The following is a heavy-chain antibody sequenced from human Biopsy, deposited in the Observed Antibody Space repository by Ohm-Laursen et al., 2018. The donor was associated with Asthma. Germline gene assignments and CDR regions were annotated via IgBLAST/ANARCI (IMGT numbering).Heavy chain of an antibody. Sequence: APVKVSCKSLGGTFNTYVIGWVRQAPGQGLEWMGGINSVFGTTTYPQKFQDRVTITADDSTSTVYMELSSLRSEDTAVYYCARKAGSCISRTCYSLDFWGQGTLVTGSS. J-gene: IGHJ4*02. CDR1: GGTFNTYV. CDR2: INSVFGTT. V-gene: IGHV1-69*13. D-gene: IGHD2-2*01. CDR3: ARKAGSCISRTCYSLDF.